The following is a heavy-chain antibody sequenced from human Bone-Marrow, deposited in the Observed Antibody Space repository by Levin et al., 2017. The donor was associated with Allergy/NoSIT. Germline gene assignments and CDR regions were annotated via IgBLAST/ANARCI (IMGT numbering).Heavy chain of an antibody. CDR3: AKESLGGYGDYGPDYSYYSMDV. Sequence: GGSLRLSCAASGFLFDSFGMHWVRQAPGKGLEWVAVISYDGSKKYYADPVKGRFTISRDNSRDTLFLQMNSLRVDDTAIYYCAKESLGGYGDYGPDYSYYSMDVWGKGTTVTVSS. J-gene: IGHJ6*03. CDR2: ISYDGSKK. D-gene: IGHD4-17*01. V-gene: IGHV3-30*18. CDR1: GFLFDSFG.